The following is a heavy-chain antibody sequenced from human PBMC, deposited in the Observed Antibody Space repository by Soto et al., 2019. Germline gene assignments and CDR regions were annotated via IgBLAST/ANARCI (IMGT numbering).Heavy chain of an antibody. CDR3: ARGQRFSAWFDP. CDR2: IYSRGNT. D-gene: IGHD3-3*01. V-gene: IGHV4-4*07. J-gene: IGHJ5*02. CDR1: GGTISGYY. Sequence: SETLSLTCSVSGGTISGYYWTWIRQPAGKGLEWIGRIYSRGNTKYNPSLQSRVTMSLDTSNNQFSLRLTSVTAADTAVYYCARGQRFSAWFDPWGQGTLVAVSS.